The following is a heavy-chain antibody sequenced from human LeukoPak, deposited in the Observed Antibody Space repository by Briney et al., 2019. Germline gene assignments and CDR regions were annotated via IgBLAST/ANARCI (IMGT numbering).Heavy chain of an antibody. Sequence: GASVKVSCKASGYTFTGYYMHWVRQAPGQGLEWMGWINPNSGGTNYAQKFQGRVTMTRDTSISTAYMELSRLRSDDTAVYYCARYNPKYSSSWYGVGYFDYWGQGTLVTVSS. D-gene: IGHD6-13*01. J-gene: IGHJ4*02. V-gene: IGHV1-2*02. CDR1: GYTFTGYY. CDR2: INPNSGGT. CDR3: ARYNPKYSSSWYGVGYFDY.